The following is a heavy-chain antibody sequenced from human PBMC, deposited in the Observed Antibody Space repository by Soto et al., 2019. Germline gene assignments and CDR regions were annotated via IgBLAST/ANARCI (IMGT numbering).Heavy chain of an antibody. Sequence: QVRLQESGPGLVKPSETLSLTCTVSGGSISSYYWTWIRQPPGRGLEWIGDIYYSGNTNYNPSLKSRVTLSVDTSTSQFSLELKAVTTADTAVYYCARALSYHDVLTGRGWVFYFDYWGQGALVTVSS. J-gene: IGHJ4*02. CDR1: GGSISSYY. CDR2: IYYSGNT. V-gene: IGHV4-59*01. D-gene: IGHD3-9*01. CDR3: ARALSYHDVLTGRGWVFYFDY.